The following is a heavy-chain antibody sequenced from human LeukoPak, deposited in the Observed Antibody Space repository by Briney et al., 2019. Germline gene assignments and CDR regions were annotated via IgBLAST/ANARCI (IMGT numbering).Heavy chain of an antibody. CDR1: GYTFTGYY. V-gene: IGHV1-2*02. D-gene: IGHD6-19*01. J-gene: IGHJ6*02. CDR2: INPNSGGT. CDR3: ASESIAVAGTSDYYYYYGMDV. Sequence: ASVKVSCKASGYTFTGYYMHWVRQAPGQGLEWMGWINPNSGGTDYAQKFQGRVTMTRDTSISTAYMELSRLRSDDTAAYYCASESIAVAGTSDYYYYYGMDVWGQGTTVTVSS.